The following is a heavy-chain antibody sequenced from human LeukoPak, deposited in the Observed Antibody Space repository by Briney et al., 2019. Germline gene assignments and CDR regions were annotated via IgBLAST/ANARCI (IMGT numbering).Heavy chain of an antibody. Sequence: GESLRLSCAASGFTFSSSPMSWVRQAPGKGLEWVSGISGSGGTPYYAGSVKGRFTISRDNSKNTLYLQMNSLRAEDTAVYYCATYDSSGYKYFDYWGQGTLVTVSS. CDR2: ISGSGGTP. CDR1: GFTFSSSP. CDR3: ATYDSSGYKYFDY. D-gene: IGHD3-22*01. J-gene: IGHJ4*02. V-gene: IGHV3-23*01.